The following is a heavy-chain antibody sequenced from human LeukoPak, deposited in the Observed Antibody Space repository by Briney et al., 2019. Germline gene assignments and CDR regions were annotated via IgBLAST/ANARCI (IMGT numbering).Heavy chain of an antibody. D-gene: IGHD3-3*01. Sequence: SETLSLTCTVSGGSISSYYWTWIRQPAGKGLEWTGRIYTSGSTNYNPSLKSRVTISVDTSKNQFSLKLSSVTAADTAVYYCARGGGNYDFWSGYYRYYYYYMDVWGKGTTVTVSS. J-gene: IGHJ6*03. CDR1: GGSISSYY. V-gene: IGHV4-4*07. CDR2: IYTSGST. CDR3: ARGGGNYDFWSGYYRYYYYYMDV.